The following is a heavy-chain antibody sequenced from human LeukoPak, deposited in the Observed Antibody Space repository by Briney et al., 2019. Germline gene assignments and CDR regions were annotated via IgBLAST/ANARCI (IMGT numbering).Heavy chain of an antibody. Sequence: SETLSLTCTVSGGSTSSYYWSWIRQPPGKGLEWIGYTSNNVRTEYNPSLRSRVTISLDTSKNQASLKVTSVTAADTAVYSCARTSGWYSCYYGMDVWGQGTTVTVSS. CDR1: GGSTSSYY. J-gene: IGHJ6*02. D-gene: IGHD6-19*01. CDR2: TSNNVRT. V-gene: IGHV4-59*01. CDR3: ARTSGWYSCYYGMDV.